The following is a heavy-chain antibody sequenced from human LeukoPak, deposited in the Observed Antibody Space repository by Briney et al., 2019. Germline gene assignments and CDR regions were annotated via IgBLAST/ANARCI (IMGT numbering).Heavy chain of an antibody. CDR3: ARPAIVAPIST. V-gene: IGHV4-4*02. J-gene: IGHJ4*02. CDR2: IYHSGST. D-gene: IGHD5-12*01. Sequence: VSGDSITNSKWCSWVRQPPGKGLEWIGEIYHSGSTNYSPSLKSRLTIAADTSNNDFALKLSSVTAADTAVYYCARPAIVAPISTWGQGTLVTVSS. CDR1: GDSITNSKW.